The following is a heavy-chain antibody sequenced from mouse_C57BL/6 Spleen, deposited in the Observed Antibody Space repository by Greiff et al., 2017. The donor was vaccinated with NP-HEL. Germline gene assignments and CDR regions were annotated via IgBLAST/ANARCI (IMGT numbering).Heavy chain of an antibody. CDR1: GFSLTSYG. Sequence: VKLMESGPGLVAPSQSLSITCTVSGFSLTSYGVSWVRQPPGKGLEWLGVIWGDGSTNYHSALIYSLSISKDNSKTQVFLKLNSLQTDDTATYYCAKDRTGTDAMDYWGQGTSVTVSS. D-gene: IGHD4-1*01. CDR2: IWGDGST. J-gene: IGHJ4*01. V-gene: IGHV2-3*01. CDR3: AKDRTGTDAMDY.